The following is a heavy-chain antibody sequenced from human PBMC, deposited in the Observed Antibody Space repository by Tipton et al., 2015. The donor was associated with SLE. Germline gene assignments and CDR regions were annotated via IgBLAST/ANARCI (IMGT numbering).Heavy chain of an antibody. J-gene: IGHJ6*03. CDR3: AASRWNNGDFWTWVGYMDV. D-gene: IGHD3-3*01. V-gene: IGHV4-38-2*02. CDR2: MSPGGDP. CDR1: HYSISTGYF. Sequence: TLSLTCTVSHYSISTGYFWGWIRQPPGKGLEWIATMSPGGDPYYNPSLESRVGMSIDTSKNQFSLDLASVTAADTAIYYCAASRWNNGDFWTWVGYMDVWGQGTEVTVS.